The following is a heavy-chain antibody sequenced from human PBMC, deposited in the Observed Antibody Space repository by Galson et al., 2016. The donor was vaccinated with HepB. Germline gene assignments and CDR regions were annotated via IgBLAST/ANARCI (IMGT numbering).Heavy chain of an antibody. J-gene: IGHJ4*02. CDR2: IVPSFRTA. CDR1: GGTFSSYA. Sequence: SVKVSCKASGGTFSSYAIAWLRQAPGQGLEWMGGIVPSFRTANYAQKFQGRVNITADESTTTPYVELRSLRSEDTAVYYCAGGPNVAAPGTPVNYFDFWGQGTLVTVSS. CDR3: AGGPNVAAPGTPVNYFDF. D-gene: IGHD6-13*01. V-gene: IGHV1-69*13.